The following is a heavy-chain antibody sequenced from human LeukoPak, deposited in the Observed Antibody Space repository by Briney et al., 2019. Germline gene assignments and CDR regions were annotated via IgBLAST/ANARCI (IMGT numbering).Heavy chain of an antibody. J-gene: IGHJ4*02. V-gene: IGHV5-51*01. CDR3: ARRRYYDSSGYYRYFDY. Sequence: GEFLKISCKGSGYSFTNYWIGWVRQMPGKGLEWMGIIYPGDSDTRYSPSFQGQVTISADKSISTAYLQWSSLQASDTAMHYCARRRYYDSSGYYRYFDYWGQGTLVTVSS. CDR1: GYSFTNYW. D-gene: IGHD3-22*01. CDR2: IYPGDSDT.